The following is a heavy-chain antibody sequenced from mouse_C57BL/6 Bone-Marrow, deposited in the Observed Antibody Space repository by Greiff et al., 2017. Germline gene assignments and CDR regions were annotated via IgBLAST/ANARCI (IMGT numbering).Heavy chain of an antibody. V-gene: IGHV1-69*01. J-gene: IGHJ4*01. D-gene: IGHD2-4*01. CDR2: IDPSDSYT. CDR1: GYTFTSYW. CDR3: ARKEFYDYDHYAMDY. Sequence: QVHVKQPGAELVMPGASVKLSCKASGYTFTSYWMHWVKQRPGQGLEWIGEIDPSDSYTNYKQKFKGKSTLTVDKSSSTDYMQLSSLTSEDSAVYYCARKEFYDYDHYAMDYWGQGTSVTVSS.